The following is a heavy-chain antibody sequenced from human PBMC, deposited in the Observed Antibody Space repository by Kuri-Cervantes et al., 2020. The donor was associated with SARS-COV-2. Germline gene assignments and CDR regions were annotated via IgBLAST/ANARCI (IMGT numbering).Heavy chain of an antibody. V-gene: IGHV3-23*01. CDR3: ARRESWKGDFDI. D-gene: IGHD1-1*01. Sequence: GESLKISCAASRFTFRNYALNWVRQAPGRGLEWVSIIDDSGVNTYYADSVKGRLTISRDNSKNTLYLQMNNLRADDTAVYYCARRESWKGDFDIWGQGTMVTVSS. CDR1: RFTFRNYA. CDR2: IDDSGVNT. J-gene: IGHJ3*02.